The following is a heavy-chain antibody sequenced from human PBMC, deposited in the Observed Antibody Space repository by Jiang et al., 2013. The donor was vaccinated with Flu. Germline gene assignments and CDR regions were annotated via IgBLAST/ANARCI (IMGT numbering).Heavy chain of an antibody. D-gene: IGHD1-14*01. CDR2: IYSGGST. CDR3: ARDLGHPEPGMDV. Sequence: GLVQPGGSLRLSCAASGFTVSSNYMSWVRQAPGKGLEWVSVIYSGGSTYYADSVKGRFTISRDNSKNTLYLQMNSLRAEDTAVYYCARDLGHPEPGMDVWGQGTTVTVSS. CDR1: GFTVSSNY. V-gene: IGHV3-66*01. J-gene: IGHJ6*02.